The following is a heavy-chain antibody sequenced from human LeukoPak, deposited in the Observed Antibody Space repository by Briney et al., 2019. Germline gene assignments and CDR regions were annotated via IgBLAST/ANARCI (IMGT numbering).Heavy chain of an antibody. CDR1: GFIVRNYY. D-gene: IGHD4-17*01. J-gene: IGHJ2*01. CDR2: ISGSGGST. V-gene: IGHV3-23*01. CDR3: AKDRGNDYGDQLDL. Sequence: GGSLRLSCAASGFIVRNYYLSWVRQAPGKGLEWVSAISGSGGSTYYADSVKGRFTISRDTSKSTLYLQMNSLRVEDTAVYYCAKDRGNDYGDQLDLWGRGTLVTVSS.